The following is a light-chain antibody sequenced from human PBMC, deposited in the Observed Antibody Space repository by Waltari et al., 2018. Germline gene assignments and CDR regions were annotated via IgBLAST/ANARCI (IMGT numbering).Light chain of an antibody. CDR2: DVT. CDR1: RSEVGDYTY. V-gene: IGLV2-11*01. J-gene: IGLJ2*01. Sequence: HSALPQPRSVSGSPRQSVTISRTGTRSEVGDYTYVSCYHQHPGKAPKLIIYDVTERPSGVPDRFSGSKSGNTASLTISGLQAEDEADYYCCSYAGIYTVLVLGGGTKLTVL. CDR3: CSYAGIYTVLV.